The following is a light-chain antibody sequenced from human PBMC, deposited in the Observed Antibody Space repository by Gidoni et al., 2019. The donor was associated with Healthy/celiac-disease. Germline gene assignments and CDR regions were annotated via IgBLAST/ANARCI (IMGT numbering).Light chain of an antibody. CDR1: QSVLYSSNNKNY. Sequence: DIVMTQSPDSLAVSLGERATINCKSSQSVLYSSNNKNYLAWYQQKPGQPPKLLIYWASTRESGVPDRFSGSGSGTDFTLTISSLQAEDGAVYYCQQYYSTRCSFXXXTKLEIK. CDR2: WAS. V-gene: IGKV4-1*01. J-gene: IGKJ2*04. CDR3: QQYYSTRCS.